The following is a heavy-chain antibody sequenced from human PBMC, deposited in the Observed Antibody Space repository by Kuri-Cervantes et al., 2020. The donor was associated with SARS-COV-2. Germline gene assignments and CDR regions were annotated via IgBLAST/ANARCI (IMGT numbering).Heavy chain of an antibody. Sequence: GESLKISCAASGFTFSSYAMHWVRQAPGKGLEWVAVISYDGTNKYYADSVKGRFTISRDNSKNTLYLQMNSLRPEDTAVYYCAKSFDPYNSLSGDYFDYWGQGTLVTVSS. J-gene: IGHJ4*02. D-gene: IGHD5-24*01. CDR1: GFTFSSYA. CDR3: AKSFDPYNSLSGDYFDY. CDR2: ISYDGTNK. V-gene: IGHV3-30*18.